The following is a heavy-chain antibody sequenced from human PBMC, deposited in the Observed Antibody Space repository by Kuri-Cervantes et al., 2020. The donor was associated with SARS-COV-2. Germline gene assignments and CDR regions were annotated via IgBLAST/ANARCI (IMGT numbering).Heavy chain of an antibody. V-gene: IGHV3-73*01. CDR2: IRNKANNYAT. D-gene: IGHD3-9*01. CDR1: GFTFSASA. Sequence: ETLSLTCGASGFTFSASAIYWVRQASGKGLEWIGRIRNKANNYATTYVASVKGRFTISRDDSKNTAYLQMNSLKTEDTAVYYCGSSVLRFFDQYGDYWGRGTLVTVSS. J-gene: IGHJ4*02. CDR3: GSSVLRFFDQYGDY.